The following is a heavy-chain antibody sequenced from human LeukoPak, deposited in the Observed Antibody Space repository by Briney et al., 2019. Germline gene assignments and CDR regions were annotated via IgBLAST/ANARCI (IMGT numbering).Heavy chain of an antibody. J-gene: IGHJ4*02. CDR3: AKLTTH. Sequence: GGSLRLSCAASEFTFSSYSMNWVRQAPGKGLEWVSAISGSGGTTYYADPVKGRFTISRDNSKNTLYLQMNSLRAEDAAVYFCAKLTTHWGQGTLVTVSS. CDR2: ISGSGGTT. D-gene: IGHD1-14*01. V-gene: IGHV3-23*01. CDR1: EFTFSSYS.